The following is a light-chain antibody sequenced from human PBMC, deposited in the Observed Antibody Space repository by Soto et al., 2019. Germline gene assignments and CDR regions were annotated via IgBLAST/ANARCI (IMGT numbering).Light chain of an antibody. CDR3: KKYREGPLT. Sequence: EIVMTQSPATLSVSPGERATLSCWASQSVRSNLAWYPQKPGQGPRLLIYGASTRATGIPGRFSGSGSGTEFMLTITNRKSKDVELYNFKKYREGPLTSGGGTKVEI. CDR2: GAS. V-gene: IGKV3-15*01. CDR1: QSVRSN. J-gene: IGKJ4*01.